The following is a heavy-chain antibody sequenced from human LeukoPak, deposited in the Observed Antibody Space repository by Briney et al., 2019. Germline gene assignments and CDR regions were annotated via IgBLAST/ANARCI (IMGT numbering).Heavy chain of an antibody. CDR2: IYSDNT. CDR1: GFTVSSNS. V-gene: IGHV3-53*01. Sequence: GGSLRLSCTVSGFTVSSNSMSWVRQAPGKGLEWVSFIYSDNTHYSDSVKGRFTISRDNSKNTLYLQMNSLRAEDTAVYYCARRAGAYSHPYDYWGQGTLVTVSS. J-gene: IGHJ4*02. D-gene: IGHD4/OR15-4a*01. CDR3: ARRAGAYSHPYDY.